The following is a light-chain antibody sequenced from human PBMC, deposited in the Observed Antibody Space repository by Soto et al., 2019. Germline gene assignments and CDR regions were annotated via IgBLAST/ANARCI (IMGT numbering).Light chain of an antibody. J-gene: IGKJ1*01. CDR3: QQYSDSWT. CDR1: QTVTSN. CDR2: GAF. Sequence: EIVMTQSPATLSVSPGERVTLSCRASQTVTSNLAWYQHKPGQAPRLLIYGAFTRATGVPARFSGSGSGTEFTLTISSLQSEHVAVYYCQQYSDSWTFGQGTKVEIK. V-gene: IGKV3-15*01.